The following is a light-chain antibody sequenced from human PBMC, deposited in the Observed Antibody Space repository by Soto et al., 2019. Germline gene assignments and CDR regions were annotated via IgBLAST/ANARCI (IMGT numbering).Light chain of an antibody. CDR2: EVS. V-gene: IGLV2-14*01. J-gene: IGLJ3*02. CDR1: SSDVGGYNY. CDR3: SSYTSSSTWV. Sequence: QSVLTQPASVSGSPGQSITISCTGTSSDVGGYNYVSWYQQHPGKAPKLMIYEVSNRPSGVSNRFSGSKSGNTASLTICGLQAEDEADYYCSSYTSSSTWVFGGGTKLTVL.